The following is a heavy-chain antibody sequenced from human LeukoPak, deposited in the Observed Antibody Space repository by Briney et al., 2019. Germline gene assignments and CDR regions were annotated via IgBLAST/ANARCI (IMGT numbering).Heavy chain of an antibody. Sequence: SETLSLTCAVYGGSFSGYYWSWIRQPPGKGLEWIGEVNDSESTNYNPSLKSRVTISVDTSKNQFSLKLSSVTAADTAVYYCARKGPRGNWFDPWGQGTLVTVSS. J-gene: IGHJ5*02. CDR1: GGSFSGYY. CDR3: ARKGPRGNWFDP. CDR2: VNDSEST. V-gene: IGHV4-34*01.